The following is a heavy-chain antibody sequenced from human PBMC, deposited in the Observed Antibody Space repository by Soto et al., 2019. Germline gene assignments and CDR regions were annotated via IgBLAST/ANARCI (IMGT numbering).Heavy chain of an antibody. CDR3: AKSIAAAGTQWLDP. CDR2: ISGSGGST. V-gene: IGHV3-23*01. Sequence: GGSLRLSCAASGFTFSSYAMSWVRQAPGKGLEWVSAISGSGGSTYYADSVKGRFTISRDNSKNTLYLQMNSLRAEDTAVYYCAKSIAAAGTQWLDPWGQGTLVTVSS. D-gene: IGHD6-13*01. J-gene: IGHJ5*02. CDR1: GFTFSSYA.